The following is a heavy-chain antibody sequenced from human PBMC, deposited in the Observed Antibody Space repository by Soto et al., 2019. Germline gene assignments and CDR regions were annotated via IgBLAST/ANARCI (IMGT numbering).Heavy chain of an antibody. J-gene: IGHJ4*02. CDR1: GFTFSSYS. V-gene: IGHV3-21*01. CDR3: ARVTALRIAASDDY. CDR2: ISSSSSYI. Sequence: PGGSLRLSCAASGFTFSSYSMNWVRQAPGKGLEWVSSISSSSSYIYYADSVKGRFTISRDNAKNSLYLQMNSLRAEDTAVYYCARVTALRIAASDDYWGQGTLVTVYS. D-gene: IGHD6-6*01.